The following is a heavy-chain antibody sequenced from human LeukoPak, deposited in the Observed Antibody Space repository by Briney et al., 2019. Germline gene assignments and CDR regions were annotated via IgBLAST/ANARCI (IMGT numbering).Heavy chain of an antibody. CDR3: AGGNIVVVPAADQTYYYYMDV. D-gene: IGHD2-2*01. Sequence: PSETLSLTCTVSGGSISSYYWSWIRQPAGKGLEWIGRIYTSGSTNYNPSLKSRVTMSVDTSKNQFSLKLSSVTAADTAVYYCAGGNIVVVPAADQTYYYYMDVWGKGTTVTVSS. CDR2: IYTSGST. CDR1: GGSISSYY. J-gene: IGHJ6*03. V-gene: IGHV4-4*07.